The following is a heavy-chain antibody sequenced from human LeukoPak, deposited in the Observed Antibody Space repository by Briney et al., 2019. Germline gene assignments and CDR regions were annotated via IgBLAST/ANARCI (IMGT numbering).Heavy chain of an antibody. J-gene: IGHJ5*02. D-gene: IGHD2-15*01. Sequence: PSETLSLTCTVSGGSISSSSYYWGWIRQPPGKGLERIGSIYYSGSTYYNPSLKSRVTISVDTSKNQFSLKLSSVTAADTAVYYCARTLGYYSRGNCYRWFDPWGPGTLVTVSS. CDR2: IYYSGST. CDR1: GGSISSSSYY. V-gene: IGHV4-39*01. CDR3: ARTLGYYSRGNCYRWFDP.